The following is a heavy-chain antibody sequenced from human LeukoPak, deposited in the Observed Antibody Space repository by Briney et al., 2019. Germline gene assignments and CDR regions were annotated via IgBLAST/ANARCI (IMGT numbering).Heavy chain of an antibody. D-gene: IGHD3-9*01. J-gene: IGHJ5*02. V-gene: IGHV3-23*01. CDR3: AISYYDILTGYPNWFDP. CDR2: ISGSGGST. CDR1: GFTFSSYA. Sequence: GGSLRLSCAASGFTFSSYAMSWVRQAPGKGLEWVSAISGSGGSTYYADSVKGRFTISRDNSKNTLYLQMNSLRAEDTAVYYCAISYYDILTGYPNWFDPWGQGTLVTVSS.